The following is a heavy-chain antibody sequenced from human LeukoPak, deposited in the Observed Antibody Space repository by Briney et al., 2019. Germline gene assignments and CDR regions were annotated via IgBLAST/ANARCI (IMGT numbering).Heavy chain of an antibody. V-gene: IGHV4-34*01. J-gene: IGHJ3*02. D-gene: IGHD3-22*01. Sequence: SETLSLTCAVYGGSFSGYYWSWIRQPPGKGLEWIGEINHSGSTNYNPSLKSRVTISVDTSKNQFSLKLSSVTAADTAVYYCASAPLNYYDSSGYGAFDIWGQGTMVTVSS. CDR3: ASAPLNYYDSSGYGAFDI. CDR1: GGSFSGYY. CDR2: INHSGST.